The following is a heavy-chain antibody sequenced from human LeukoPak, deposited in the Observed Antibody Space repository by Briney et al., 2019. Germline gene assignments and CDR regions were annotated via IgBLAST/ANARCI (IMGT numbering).Heavy chain of an antibody. J-gene: IGHJ6*03. V-gene: IGHV4-38-2*02. CDR1: GYSISSGYY. Sequence: SETLSLTCTVSGYSISSGYYWGWIRQPPGKGLEWIGSIYHSGSTYYNPSLKSPVTISVDTSKHQFSLKLSSVTAADTAVYYCARGRSSMVRGYYYYYMDVWGKGTTVTISS. CDR3: ARGRSSMVRGYYYYYMDV. D-gene: IGHD3-10*01. CDR2: IYHSGST.